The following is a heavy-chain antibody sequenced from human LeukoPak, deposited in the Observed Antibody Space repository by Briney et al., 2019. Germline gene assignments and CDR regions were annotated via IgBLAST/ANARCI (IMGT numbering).Heavy chain of an antibody. V-gene: IGHV3-23*01. CDR3: AKENGYYYYFDY. Sequence: GGSLRLSCAASGFTFSSYGMSWVRQAPGKGLEWVSAISGSGGSTYYADSVKGRFTISRDNSKNTLYLQMNSLRAEDTALYYCAKENGYYYYFDYWGQGTLVTVSS. J-gene: IGHJ4*02. CDR1: GFTFSSYG. CDR2: ISGSGGST. D-gene: IGHD3-22*01.